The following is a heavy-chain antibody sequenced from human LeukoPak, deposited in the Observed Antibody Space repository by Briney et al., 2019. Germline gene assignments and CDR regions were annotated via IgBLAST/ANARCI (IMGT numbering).Heavy chain of an antibody. Sequence: GGPLRLSCAASGFTFDDYATHWVRQAPGKGLEWVSGISWNSGSIGYADSVKGRFTISRDNAKNSLYLQMNSLRAEDTALYYCAKGEVGASDYWGQGTLVTVSS. CDR3: AKGEVGASDY. CDR1: GFTFDDYA. V-gene: IGHV3-9*01. D-gene: IGHD1-26*01. CDR2: ISWNSGSI. J-gene: IGHJ4*02.